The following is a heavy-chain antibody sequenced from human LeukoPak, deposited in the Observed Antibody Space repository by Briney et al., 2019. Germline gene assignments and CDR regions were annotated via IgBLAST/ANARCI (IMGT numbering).Heavy chain of an antibody. CDR3: ARGNYYDSSGYYPYYYYYMDV. J-gene: IGHJ6*03. D-gene: IGHD3-22*01. Sequence: GASVKVSCKASGYTFTSYDINWVRQATGQGLEWMGWMNPNSGNTGYAQKFQGRVTITADESTSTAYMELSSLRSEDTAVYYCARGNYYDSSGYYPYYYYYMDVWGKGTTVTISS. CDR1: GYTFTSYD. CDR2: MNPNSGNT. V-gene: IGHV1-8*01.